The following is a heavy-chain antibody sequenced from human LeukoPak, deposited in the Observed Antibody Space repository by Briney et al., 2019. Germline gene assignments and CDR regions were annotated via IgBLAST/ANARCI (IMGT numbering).Heavy chain of an antibody. CDR1: GYSFSRAYY. CDR3: ARDGHYVAVWFDP. J-gene: IGHJ5*02. D-gene: IGHD4-17*01. Sequence: PSETLSLTCSVSGYSFSRAYYWGWIRQSPGKGLEWIGGISHSGSTYYNPSLRSRVTISVDTSKNQFSLRLTSVNAADTAVYYCARDGHYVAVWFDPWGQGTLVTVSS. CDR2: ISHSGST. V-gene: IGHV4-38-2*02.